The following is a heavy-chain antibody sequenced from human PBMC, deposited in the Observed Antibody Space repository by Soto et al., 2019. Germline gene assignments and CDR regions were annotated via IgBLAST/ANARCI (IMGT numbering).Heavy chain of an antibody. J-gene: IGHJ6*02. CDR1: GFTFSNYN. Sequence: PGGSLRLSCAGSGFTFSNYNMNWVRQAPGKGLEWVSCISSSGSSIYYADSVKGRFTISRDNAQNSLYLQMNSLRGEDTATYYCAREGGVVVKYALDVWGQGTTVTVSS. D-gene: IGHD3-3*01. CDR3: AREGGVVVKYALDV. V-gene: IGHV3-21*06. CDR2: ISSSGSSI.